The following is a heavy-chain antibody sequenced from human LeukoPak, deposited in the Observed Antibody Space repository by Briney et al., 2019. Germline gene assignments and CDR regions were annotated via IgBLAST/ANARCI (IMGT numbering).Heavy chain of an antibody. J-gene: IGHJ3*02. CDR3: ARTNPGDAFDI. CDR1: GFTFSSYA. Sequence: GGSLRLSCAASGFTFSSYAMSWVRQAPGKGLEWVGRTRKKANSYSTDYAASVKGRFTSSRDDSENSLYLQMNSLKTEDTAVYYCARTNPGDAFDIWGQGTVVTVSS. CDR2: TRKKANSYST. V-gene: IGHV3-72*01.